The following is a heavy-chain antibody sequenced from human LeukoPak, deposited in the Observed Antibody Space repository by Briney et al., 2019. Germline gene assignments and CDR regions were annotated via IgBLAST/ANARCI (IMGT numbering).Heavy chain of an antibody. V-gene: IGHV3-23*01. D-gene: IGHD3-22*01. CDR1: GFTFSSYA. CDR2: ISGSGGST. Sequence: PGGSLRLSCAASGFTFSSYAMSWVRQAPGKGLEWVSAISGSGGSTYYADSVKGRFTISRDNSNNTLYLQRNSLRAEDTAVYYCTKDLDCYDSSGYSIFAYRGQGTLVTVSS. J-gene: IGHJ4*02. CDR3: TKDLDCYDSSGYSIFAY.